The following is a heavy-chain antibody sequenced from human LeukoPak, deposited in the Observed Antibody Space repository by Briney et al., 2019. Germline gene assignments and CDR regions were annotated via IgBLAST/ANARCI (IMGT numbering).Heavy chain of an antibody. CDR1: GFTFSSYS. Sequence: GGSLRLSCAASGFTFSSYSMNWVHQAPGKGLEWVSSISSSSSYIYYADSVKGRFTISRDNAKNSLYLQMNSLRAEDTAVYYCASVAWELLDYWGQGTLVTVSS. D-gene: IGHD1-26*01. CDR3: ASVAWELLDY. CDR2: ISSSSSYI. V-gene: IGHV3-21*01. J-gene: IGHJ4*02.